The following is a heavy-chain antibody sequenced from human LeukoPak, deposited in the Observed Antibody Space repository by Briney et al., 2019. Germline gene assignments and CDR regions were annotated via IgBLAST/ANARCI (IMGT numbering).Heavy chain of an antibody. V-gene: IGHV3-53*01. CDR3: AKSLTYYHENSDSI. D-gene: IGHD3-22*01. CDR2: IYKDGRT. CDR1: GFVVSTNY. J-gene: IGHJ4*02. Sequence: GGSLRLSCAASGFVVSTNYMTWVRQPPGKGLECVSAIYKDGRTFYTDSVKGRFTISRDNSKNTVYLQMSSLRVEDTAVYYCAKSLTYYHENSDSIWGQGTLVTVSS.